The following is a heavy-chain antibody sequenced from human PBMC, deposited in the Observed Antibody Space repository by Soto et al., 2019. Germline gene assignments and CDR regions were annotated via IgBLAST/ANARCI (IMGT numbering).Heavy chain of an antibody. CDR3: ARGQRFPDWFDP. D-gene: IGHD3-3*01. V-gene: IGHV4-4*07. J-gene: IGHJ5*02. CDR2: IYSSGNT. Sequence: SETLSLTCSVSGGTISGYYWTWIRQLAGKGLEWIGRIYSSGNTKYNPSLQSRVTMSLDTSNNQFSLRLTSVTAADTAVYYCARGQRFPDWFDPWGQGTLVTVSS. CDR1: GGTISGYY.